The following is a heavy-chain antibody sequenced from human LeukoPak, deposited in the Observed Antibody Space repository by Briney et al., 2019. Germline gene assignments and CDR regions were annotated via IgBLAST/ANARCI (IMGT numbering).Heavy chain of an antibody. CDR1: GFRFSSYG. V-gene: IGHV3-30*02. D-gene: IGHD5-18*01. J-gene: IGHJ4*02. CDR3: AKARYSYGYTLDY. CDR2: IRYDGSNK. Sequence: GGSLRLSCAASGFRFSSYGMHWVRQAPGKGLEWVAFIRYDGSNKYYADSVKGRFTISRDDSKNTLYLQMNSLRAEDTAVYYCAKARYSYGYTLDYWGQGTLVTVSS.